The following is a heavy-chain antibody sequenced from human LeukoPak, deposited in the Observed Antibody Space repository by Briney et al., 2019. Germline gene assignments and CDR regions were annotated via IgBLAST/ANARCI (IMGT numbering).Heavy chain of an antibody. CDR1: GGSFSVYY. Sequence: SETLSLTCAVSGGSFSVYYWSWIRQPPGKGLEWIGEINHSGSTNYNPSLKSRVTISVDTSKNQFSLKLSSVTAADTAVYYCASGLWFGEFPDYWGQGTLVTVSS. CDR3: ASGLWFGEFPDY. V-gene: IGHV4-34*01. D-gene: IGHD3-10*01. J-gene: IGHJ4*02. CDR2: INHSGST.